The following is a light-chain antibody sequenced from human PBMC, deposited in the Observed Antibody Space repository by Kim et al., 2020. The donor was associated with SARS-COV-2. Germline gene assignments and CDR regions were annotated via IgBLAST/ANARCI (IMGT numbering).Light chain of an antibody. CDR2: DAS. Sequence: DIQMTQSPSSLSASVGDRVTITCRTTQSISSHLNWYQQKPGRAPKLLISDASTLQGGVPSRFSGSGSETDFTLTISSLQPEDFATYFCQQNYITPFTFGPGTKVDIK. V-gene: IGKV1-39*01. CDR3: QQNYITPFT. CDR1: QSISSH. J-gene: IGKJ3*01.